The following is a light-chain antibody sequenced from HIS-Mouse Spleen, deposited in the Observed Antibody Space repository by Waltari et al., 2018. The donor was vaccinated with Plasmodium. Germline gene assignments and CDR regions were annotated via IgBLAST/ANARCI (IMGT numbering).Light chain of an antibody. V-gene: IGLV2-23*01. CDR1: SSDVGSYNL. CDR3: CSYAGSRMV. Sequence: QSALTQPASVSGSPGQSITISCTGTSSDVGSYNLVSWYQQHPGKAPKLMIYEGSKRPSGFSNRFSGSKSGNTASLTISGLQAEDDADYYCCSYAGSRMVFGGGTKLTVL. CDR2: EGS. J-gene: IGLJ2*01.